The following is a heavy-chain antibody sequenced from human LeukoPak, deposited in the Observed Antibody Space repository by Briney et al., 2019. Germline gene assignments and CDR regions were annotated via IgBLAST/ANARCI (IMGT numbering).Heavy chain of an antibody. V-gene: IGHV4-30-4*01. J-gene: IGHJ4*02. CDR1: GGSISSGDYY. CDR2: IYYSGST. D-gene: IGHD4-17*01. CDR3: ARDSAPYGDYSRGSIDY. Sequence: SETLSLTCTVSGGSISSGDYYWSWIRQPPGKGLEWIGYIYYSGSTYYNPSLKSRVTMSVDTSKNQFSLKLSSVTAADTAVYYCARDSAPYGDYSRGSIDYWGQGTLVTVSS.